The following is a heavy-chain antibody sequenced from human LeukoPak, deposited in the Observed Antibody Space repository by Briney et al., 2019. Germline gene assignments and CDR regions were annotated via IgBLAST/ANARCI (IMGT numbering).Heavy chain of an antibody. CDR1: GGSVNSTNW. CDR3: ASLFSSSWYARDF. Sequence: PSETLSLTCAVSGGSVNSTNWWSWVRQPPGKGLEWIGEIYHSGSTNYNSSLESRVTISIDKSKNQFSLKLSSVTAADTAVYYCASLFSSSWYARDFWGQGTLITVSS. CDR2: IYHSGST. J-gene: IGHJ4*02. V-gene: IGHV4-4*02. D-gene: IGHD6-13*01.